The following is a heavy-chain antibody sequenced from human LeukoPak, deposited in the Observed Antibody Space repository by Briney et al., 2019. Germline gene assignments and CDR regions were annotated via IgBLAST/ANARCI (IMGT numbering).Heavy chain of an antibody. D-gene: IGHD3-3*01. V-gene: IGHV3-7*01. CDR2: ISYDGREE. J-gene: IGHJ4*02. Sequence: PGGSLRLSCVASGFTFSRSWMSWVRQAPGKGLEWVATISYDGREEYYLNSVKGRFIISRDNAKNSLYLQMNSLRAEDTAVYYCARVVYDFWSGSLGYWGQGTLVTVSS. CDR1: GFTFSRSW. CDR3: ARVVYDFWSGSLGY.